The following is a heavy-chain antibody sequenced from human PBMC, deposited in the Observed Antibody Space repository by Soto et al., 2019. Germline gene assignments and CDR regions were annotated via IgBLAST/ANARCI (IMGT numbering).Heavy chain of an antibody. D-gene: IGHD5-18*01. CDR1: RFTFSSYA. Sequence: GGSLRLSCAASRFTFSSYAMSWVRQAPGKGLEWVSTISGSGSSTYYADSVKGRFTISRDNSKNTLYLPLNSLRAEDTAVYYCAKVIDSYGLNWFDPWGQGTLVTVSS. CDR3: AKVIDSYGLNWFDP. CDR2: ISGSGSST. V-gene: IGHV3-23*01. J-gene: IGHJ5*02.